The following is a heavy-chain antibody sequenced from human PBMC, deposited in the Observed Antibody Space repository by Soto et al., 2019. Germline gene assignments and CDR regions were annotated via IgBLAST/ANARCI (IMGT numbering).Heavy chain of an antibody. CDR2: IYHSGST. CDR3: ASGGPRYCSSTSCYADQRYYYGMDV. J-gene: IGHJ6*02. CDR1: GYSISSGYY. D-gene: IGHD2-2*01. Sequence: PSETLSLTCAVSGYSISSGYYWGWIRQPPGKGLEWIGSIYHSGSTYYNPSLKSRVTISVDTSKNQFSLKLSSVTAADTAVYYCASGGPRYCSSTSCYADQRYYYGMDVWGQGTTVT. V-gene: IGHV4-38-2*01.